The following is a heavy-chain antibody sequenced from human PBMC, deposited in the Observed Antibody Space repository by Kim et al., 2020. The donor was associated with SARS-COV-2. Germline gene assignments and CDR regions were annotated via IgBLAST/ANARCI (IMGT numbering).Heavy chain of an antibody. Sequence: GGSLRLSCVASGFTFSNYGMTWVRQAPGGGLEWVSGITGKGDITAYADSVKGRFPISRDHSKNTRYLQMGNLRAGDPALNYLANPRQPDHRGQGTLVP. V-gene: IGHV3-23*01. CDR1: GFTFSNYG. CDR2: ITGKGDIT. CDR3: ANPRQPDH. J-gene: IGHJ4*01. D-gene: IGHD6-13*01.